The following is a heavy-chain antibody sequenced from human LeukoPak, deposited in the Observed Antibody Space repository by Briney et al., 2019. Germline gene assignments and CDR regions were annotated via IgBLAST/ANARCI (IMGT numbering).Heavy chain of an antibody. D-gene: IGHD2-15*01. V-gene: IGHV3-21*01. CDR1: GFTFSSYA. Sequence: GGSLRLSCAASGFTFSSYAINWVRQAPGKGLEWVASISSSSSNIYYAESVKGRFTISRDNAKNSLYLQMNSLRAEDTAVYYCARSGVVVDALERDVANWFDPWGQGTLVTVSS. J-gene: IGHJ5*02. CDR3: ARSGVVVDALERDVANWFDP. CDR2: ISSSSSNI.